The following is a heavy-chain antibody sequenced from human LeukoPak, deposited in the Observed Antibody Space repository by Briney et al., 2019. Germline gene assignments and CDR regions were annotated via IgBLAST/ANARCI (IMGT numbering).Heavy chain of an antibody. J-gene: IGHJ4*02. CDR3: ARNGDGHFDY. D-gene: IGHD3-10*01. CDR2: IITDGSST. CDR1: GFTFSNYW. Sequence: SGGSLRLSCAASGFTFSNYWMHWVRQAPGKGLVWVSRIITDGSSTTYADSVKGRFTISRDNAKNTLYLQMNSLRAEDTAIYYCARNGDGHFDYWGQGTLVTVSS. V-gene: IGHV3-74*01.